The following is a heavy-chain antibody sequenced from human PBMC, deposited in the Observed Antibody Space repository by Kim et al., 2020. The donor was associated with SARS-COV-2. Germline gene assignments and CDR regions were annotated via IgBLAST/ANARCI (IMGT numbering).Heavy chain of an antibody. Sequence: GGSLRLSCAASGFTVSSNYMSWVRQAPGKGLEWVSVIYSGGSTYYADSVKGRFTISRDNSKNTLYLQMNSLRAEDTAVYYCAREDDFWSGYYPAFDIWGQGTMVTVSS. CDR3: AREDDFWSGYYPAFDI. CDR2: IYSGGST. D-gene: IGHD3-3*01. J-gene: IGHJ3*02. CDR1: GFTVSSNY. V-gene: IGHV3-66*01.